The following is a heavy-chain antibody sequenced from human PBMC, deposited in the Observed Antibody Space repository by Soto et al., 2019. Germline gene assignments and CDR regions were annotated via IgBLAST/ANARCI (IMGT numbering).Heavy chain of an antibody. D-gene: IGHD6-6*01. J-gene: IGHJ5*02. CDR1: GYIFSTSW. Sequence: GESLKTSCKGSGYIFSTSWIGWVRQMPGKGLEWMGIIYPGDSDTRYSPSFQGQVTISADKSISTAYLQLTSLKASDTAFYYCARRHTSSSGEWFDPWGQGTLVTVSS. CDR2: IYPGDSDT. V-gene: IGHV5-51*01. CDR3: ARRHTSSSGEWFDP.